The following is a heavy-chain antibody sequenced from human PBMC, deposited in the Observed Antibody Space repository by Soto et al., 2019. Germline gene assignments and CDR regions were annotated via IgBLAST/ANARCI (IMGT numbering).Heavy chain of an antibody. CDR2: INHSGST. V-gene: IGHV4-34*01. J-gene: IGHJ6*02. CDR1: GGSFSGYY. CDR3: ARGSALYYGMDV. Sequence: PSETLSLTCAVYGGSFSGYYWSWIRQPPGKGLEWIGEINHSGSTNYNPSLKSRVTISVDTSKNQFSLELSSVTAADTAVYYCARGSALYYGMDVWGQGTTVTVSS.